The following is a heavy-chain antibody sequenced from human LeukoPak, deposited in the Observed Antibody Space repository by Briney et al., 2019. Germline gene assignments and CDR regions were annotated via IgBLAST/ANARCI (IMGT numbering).Heavy chain of an antibody. V-gene: IGHV3-30*02. D-gene: IGHD3-3*01. Sequence: PGGSLRLSCAASGVTFSRHGMHWVRQAPGKGLEWVAFIPSDGSNNYYADSVKGRFTISRDNSKNTLYLQMNSLRVDDTAVYYCASRPYDFWAGPFDYWGQGTPVTVSS. J-gene: IGHJ4*02. CDR2: IPSDGSNN. CDR1: GVTFSRHG. CDR3: ASRPYDFWAGPFDY.